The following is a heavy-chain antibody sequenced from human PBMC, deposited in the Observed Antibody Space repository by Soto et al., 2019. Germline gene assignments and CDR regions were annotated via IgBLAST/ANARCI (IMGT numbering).Heavy chain of an antibody. J-gene: IGHJ1*01. CDR3: AIYPPTYYYDSRGDEYFQH. CDR1: GYTFTSYG. D-gene: IGHD3-22*01. CDR2: ISAYNGNT. V-gene: IGHV1-18*04. Sequence: QVQLVQSGAEVKKPGASVKVSCKASGYTFTSYGISWVRQAPGQGLEWMGWISAYNGNTNYAQKLQGRVTMTTDTSTSTAYMELRSLRSDDTAVYYCAIYPPTYYYDSRGDEYFQHWGQGTLVTVSS.